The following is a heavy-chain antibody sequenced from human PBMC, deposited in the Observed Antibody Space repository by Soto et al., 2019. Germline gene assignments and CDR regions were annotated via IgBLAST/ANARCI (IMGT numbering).Heavy chain of an antibody. CDR3: ACIRGYRGRPIHC. V-gene: IGHV4-59*01. CDR1: GDSRSTYY. CDR2: ISYSGNT. Sequence: SETLSLTCTFSGDSRSTYYWSWIRQPPGKGLEWIGYISYSGNTNYNPSLKGRVTMSIDTSKNQLSLKVTSVTPADTAVYYWACIRGYRGRPIHCCGQGSSVTVSS. D-gene: IGHD1-20*01. J-gene: IGHJ4*02.